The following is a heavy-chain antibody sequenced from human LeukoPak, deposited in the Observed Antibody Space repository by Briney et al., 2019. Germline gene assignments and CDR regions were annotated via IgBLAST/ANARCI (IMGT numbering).Heavy chain of an antibody. CDR2: MPYGGST. J-gene: IGHJ4*02. CDR3: ARSDTALVLDY. Sequence: TSETLSLTCTVSGGSISSSSYYWGWIRQPPGKGLEWIGSMPYGGSTYYNPSLKSRVTISVDTSKNQFSLKLSSVTAADTAVYYCARSDTALVLDYWGQGTLVTVSS. D-gene: IGHD5-18*01. CDR1: GGSISSSSYY. V-gene: IGHV4-39*01.